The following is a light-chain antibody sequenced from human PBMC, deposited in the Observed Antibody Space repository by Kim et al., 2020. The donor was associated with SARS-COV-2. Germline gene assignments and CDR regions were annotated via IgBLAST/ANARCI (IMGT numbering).Light chain of an antibody. V-gene: IGKV2-28*01. CDR2: LGS. J-gene: IGKJ1*01. CDR3: MQALQTPRT. CDR1: QSLLHSNGYNY. Sequence: PASIYCRSSQSLLHSNGYNYLDWYLQKPGRAPQLLIYLGSSRASGVPGRFSGSGAGTDFTLRISRVETEGVGVYYCMQALQTPRTFGRGTKVDIK.